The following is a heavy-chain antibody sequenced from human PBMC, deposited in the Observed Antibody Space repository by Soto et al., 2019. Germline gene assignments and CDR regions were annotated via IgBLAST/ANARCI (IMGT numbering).Heavy chain of an antibody. CDR1: GGSIRSGGYY. Sequence: SETLSLTCTVSGGSIRSGGYYWSWDRQSPRRGLEWIGNIYYSGSTYYNPSLESRLTISVDTSKNQFSLNLSSVTAADTAVYYCARDRLMATAGTARHYFGLDVWGQGTTVTVSS. CDR2: IYYSGST. D-gene: IGHD5-18*01. V-gene: IGHV4-31*03. CDR3: ARDRLMATAGTARHYFGLDV. J-gene: IGHJ6*02.